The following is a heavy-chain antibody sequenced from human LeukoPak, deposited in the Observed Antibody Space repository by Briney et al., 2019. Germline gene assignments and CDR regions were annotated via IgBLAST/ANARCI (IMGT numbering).Heavy chain of an antibody. CDR1: GDSISSSNW. CDR2: IYHSGST. CDR3: ARDLTRSGYFDY. J-gene: IGHJ4*02. D-gene: IGHD4/OR15-4a*01. V-gene: IGHV4-4*02. Sequence: SETLSLTCAVSGDSISSSNWWSWVRQPPEKGLEWIGEIYHSGSTNYNPSLKSRVTISVDKSKNQFSLKLSSVTAADTAVYYCARDLTRSGYFDYWGRGTLVTVSS.